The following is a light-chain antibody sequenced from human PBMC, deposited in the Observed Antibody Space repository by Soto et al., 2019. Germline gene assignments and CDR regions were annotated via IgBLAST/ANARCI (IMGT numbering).Light chain of an antibody. CDR1: SSDVGGYKL. CDR3: YSYAGNSIYV. J-gene: IGLJ1*01. CDR2: EVT. V-gene: IGLV2-23*02. Sequence: QSALTQPASVSGSTGQSITISCSGTSSDVGGYKLVSWFQQHPDKVPKLMISEVTQRPSGVSDRFSGSKSGNTASLTISGLQAEDEADYYCYSYAGNSIYVFGTGTKLTVL.